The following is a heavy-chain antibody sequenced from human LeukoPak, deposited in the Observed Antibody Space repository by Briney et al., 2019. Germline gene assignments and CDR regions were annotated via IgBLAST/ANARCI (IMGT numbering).Heavy chain of an antibody. V-gene: IGHV4-59*01. Sequence: SETLSLTCTVSGGSISSYYWSWIRQPPGKGLEWIGYIYYSGSTNYDPSLKSRVTISVDTSKNQFSLKLSSVTAADTAVYYCAREMGHVEMATNNRRAFDIWGQGTMVTVSS. J-gene: IGHJ3*02. D-gene: IGHD5-24*01. CDR3: AREMGHVEMATNNRRAFDI. CDR2: IYYSGST. CDR1: GGSISSYY.